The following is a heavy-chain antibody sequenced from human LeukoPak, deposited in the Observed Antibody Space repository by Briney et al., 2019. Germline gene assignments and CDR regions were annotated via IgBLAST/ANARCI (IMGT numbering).Heavy chain of an antibody. V-gene: IGHV4-59*08. CDR3: ARPYSSSWDDAFDI. Sequence: SETLSLTCTVSGGSISSYYWSWIRQPPGEGLEWIGYIYYSGSTNYNPSLKSRVTISVDTSKNQFSLKLSSVTAADTAVYYCARPYSSSWDDAFDIWGQGTMVTVSS. J-gene: IGHJ3*02. D-gene: IGHD6-13*01. CDR1: GGSISSYY. CDR2: IYYSGST.